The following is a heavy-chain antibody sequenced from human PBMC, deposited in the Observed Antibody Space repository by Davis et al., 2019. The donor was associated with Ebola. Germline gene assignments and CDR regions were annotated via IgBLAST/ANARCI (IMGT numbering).Heavy chain of an antibody. V-gene: IGHV4-38-2*02. CDR2: IYHSGST. J-gene: IGHJ6*04. D-gene: IGHD4-17*01. CDR1: GYSISSGYY. Sequence: GSLSLTCTVSGYSISSGYYWGWIRQPPGKGLEWIGSIYHSGSTYYNPSLKSRVTISVDTSNNQFSLKLSSVTATDTAVYYCARYGDYGMDVWGKGTTVTVSS. CDR3: ARYGDYGMDV.